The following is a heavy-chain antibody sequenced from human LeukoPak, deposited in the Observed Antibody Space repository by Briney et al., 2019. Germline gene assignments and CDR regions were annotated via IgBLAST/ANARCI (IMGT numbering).Heavy chain of an antibody. J-gene: IGHJ6*02. Sequence: GGSLRLSCAASGFTFSSCSMNWFRQAPGKGLEWVSSISSSSSYIYYADSVKGRFTISRDNAKNSLYLQMNSLRAEDTAVYYCASPHSGRYYFYGMDVWGQGTTVTVSS. CDR2: ISSSSSYI. CDR1: GFTFSSCS. D-gene: IGHD6-19*01. CDR3: ASPHSGRYYFYGMDV. V-gene: IGHV3-21*01.